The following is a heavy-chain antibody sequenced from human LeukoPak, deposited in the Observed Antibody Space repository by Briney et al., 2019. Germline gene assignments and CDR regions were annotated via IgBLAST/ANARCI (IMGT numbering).Heavy chain of an antibody. V-gene: IGHV3-23*01. CDR2: ISDSGGST. Sequence: GGSLRLSCAASGFAFTNYAMNWVRLAPGKGLEWVSSISDSGGSTYYADSAKGRFTFSRDNSKNTLYLQMDSLRAEDTAVYYCARDYADYVGFFFFDHWGQGTLVTVSS. CDR3: ARDYADYVGFFFFDH. D-gene: IGHD4-17*01. J-gene: IGHJ4*02. CDR1: GFAFTNYA.